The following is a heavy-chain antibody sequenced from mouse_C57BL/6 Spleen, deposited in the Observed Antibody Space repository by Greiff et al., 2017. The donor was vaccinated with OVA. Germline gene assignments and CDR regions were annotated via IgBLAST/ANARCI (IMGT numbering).Heavy chain of an antibody. Sequence: EVKLVESGAGLVKPGGSLKLSCAASGFTFSSYAMSWVRQTPEKRLEWVAYISSGGDYIYYADTVKGRFTISRDKARNTLYLQMSSLKSEDTAMYYCTSVLYYYVFDYWGQGTTLTVSS. J-gene: IGHJ2*01. CDR3: TSVLYYYVFDY. CDR2: ISSGGDYI. CDR1: GFTFSSYA. D-gene: IGHD1-1*01. V-gene: IGHV5-9-1*02.